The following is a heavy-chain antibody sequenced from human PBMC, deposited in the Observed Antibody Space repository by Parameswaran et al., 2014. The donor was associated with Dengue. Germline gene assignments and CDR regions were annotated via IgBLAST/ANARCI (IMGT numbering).Heavy chain of an antibody. D-gene: IGHD5-18*01. CDR2: ISSSDSTI. CDR3: AKSRAMVTGYGMDV. V-gene: IGHV3-11*01. J-gene: IGHJ6*02. Sequence: RWIRQPPGKGLEWVSYISSSDSTIKYADSVKGRFTISRDNAKNSLYLQMNSLRVEDTAVYYCAKSRAMVTGYGMDVWGQGTTVTVSS.